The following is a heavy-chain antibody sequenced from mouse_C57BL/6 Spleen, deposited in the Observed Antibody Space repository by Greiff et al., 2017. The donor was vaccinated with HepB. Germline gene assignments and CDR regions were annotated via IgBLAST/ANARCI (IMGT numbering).Heavy chain of an antibody. J-gene: IGHJ4*01. D-gene: IGHD1-1*01. CDR1: GYTFTDYY. Sequence: EVQLQQSGPELVKPGASVKISCKASGYTFTDYYMNWVKQSHGKSLEWIGDINPNNGGTSYNQKFKGKATLTVDKSSSTAYMELRSLTSEDSAVYYCAITTVLYYYAMDYWGQGTSVTVSS. V-gene: IGHV1-26*01. CDR2: INPNNGGT. CDR3: AITTVLYYYAMDY.